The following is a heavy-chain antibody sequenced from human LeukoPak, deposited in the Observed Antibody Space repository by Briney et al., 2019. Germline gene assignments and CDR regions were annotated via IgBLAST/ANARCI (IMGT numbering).Heavy chain of an antibody. J-gene: IGHJ6*03. D-gene: IGHD4-11*01. CDR2: IYPGDSDT. CDR3: ARHIDDDYSNCEDYYYMDV. Sequence: GESLKISCKGSGYSFTSYWIGWVRQMPGKGLGWMGIIYPGDSDTRYSPSFQGQVTISADKSISTAYLQWSSLKASDTAMYYCARHIDDDYSNCEDYYYMDVWGKGTTVTVSS. V-gene: IGHV5-51*01. CDR1: GYSFTSYW.